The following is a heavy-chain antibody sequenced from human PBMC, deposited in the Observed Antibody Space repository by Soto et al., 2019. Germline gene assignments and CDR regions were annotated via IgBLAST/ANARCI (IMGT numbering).Heavy chain of an antibody. CDR3: ARTADVSFLFDP. D-gene: IGHD3-16*01. V-gene: IGHV4-31*03. Sequence: SETLSLTCPVSGGSIGSGGYYWSWIRQHPGKGLEWIGYIYYSGSTYYNPSLKSRVTISVDTSKNQFSLKLSSVTAADTAVYYCARTADVSFLFDPWGQGTLVTVSS. J-gene: IGHJ5*02. CDR1: GGSIGSGGYY. CDR2: IYYSGST.